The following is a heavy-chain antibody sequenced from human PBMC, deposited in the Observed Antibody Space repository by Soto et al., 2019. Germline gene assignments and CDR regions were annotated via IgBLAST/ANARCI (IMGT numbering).Heavy chain of an antibody. Sequence: QVQLVQSGAEVKKPGSSVKVSCKASGGTFSSYAISWVRQAPGQGLEWMGGIIPIFGTANYAQKFQGRVTITADESTRAAYMELSSLRSEDTAVYYCARALLYYDYVWWSYRYGAFDYWGQGTLVTVSS. CDR3: ARALLYYDYVWWSYRYGAFDY. D-gene: IGHD3-16*02. V-gene: IGHV1-69*01. CDR2: IIPIFGTA. CDR1: GGTFSSYA. J-gene: IGHJ4*02.